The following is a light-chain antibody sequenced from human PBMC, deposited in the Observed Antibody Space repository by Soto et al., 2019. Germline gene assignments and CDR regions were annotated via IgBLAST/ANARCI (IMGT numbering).Light chain of an antibody. J-gene: IGLJ3*02. CDR3: CSYGGSDTWV. V-gene: IGLV2-11*01. CDR1: SGDVGGYNF. Sequence: QSALTQTRSVSGSPGQSVTISCTGASGDVGGYNFVSWYQQHPGKAPTLMIFDVSQRPSGVPDRFSGSKSGNTASLTISGLQAEDEADYYCCSYGGSDTWVFGGGTKLTVL. CDR2: DVS.